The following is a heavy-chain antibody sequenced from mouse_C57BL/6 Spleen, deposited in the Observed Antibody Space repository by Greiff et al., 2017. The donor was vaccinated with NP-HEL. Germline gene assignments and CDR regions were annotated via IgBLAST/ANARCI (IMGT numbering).Heavy chain of an antibody. CDR1: GYAFSSYW. Sequence: QVQLQQSGAELVKPGASVKISCKASGYAFSSYWMNWVKQRPGKGLEWIGQIYPGDGDTNYNGKFKGKATLTADKSSSTAYMQLSSLTSEDSAVYFCARRADLPPYAMDYWGQGTSVTVSS. CDR3: ARRADLPPYAMDY. D-gene: IGHD2-1*01. J-gene: IGHJ4*01. V-gene: IGHV1-80*01. CDR2: IYPGDGDT.